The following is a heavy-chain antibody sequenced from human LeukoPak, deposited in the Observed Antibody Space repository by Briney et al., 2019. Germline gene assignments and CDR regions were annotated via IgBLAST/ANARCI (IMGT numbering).Heavy chain of an antibody. V-gene: IGHV1-69*04. CDR1: GGTFSSYA. CDR2: IIPILGIA. D-gene: IGHD6-19*01. Sequence: SVTLSRTASGGTFSSYAIRWVRLAPGQGLEWMGRIIPILGIANYAQKFQGRVTITADKSTSTAYMELSSLRSEDTAVYYCARDRYSSGWYQPDSDDWGPGNLVTVSS. J-gene: IGHJ4*02. CDR3: ARDRYSSGWYQPDSDD.